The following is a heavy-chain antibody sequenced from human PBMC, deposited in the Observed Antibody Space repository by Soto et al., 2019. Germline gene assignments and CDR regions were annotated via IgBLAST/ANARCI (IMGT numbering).Heavy chain of an antibody. CDR3: ATRGGTIAATGDDAFDI. CDR1: GYTLTELS. Sequence: GASVKVSCKVSGYTLTELSMHWVRQAPGKGLEWMGGFDPEDGETIYAQKFQGRVTMTEDTSTDTAYMELSSLRSEDTAVYYCATRGGTIAATGDDAFDIWRQGTMVTVSS. V-gene: IGHV1-24*01. J-gene: IGHJ3*02. CDR2: FDPEDGET. D-gene: IGHD6-13*01.